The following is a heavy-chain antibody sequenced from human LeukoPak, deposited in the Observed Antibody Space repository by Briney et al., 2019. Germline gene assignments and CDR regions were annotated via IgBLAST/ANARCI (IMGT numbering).Heavy chain of an antibody. Sequence: GGSLRLSCAASGFSFRNYWMGWVRQAPGKGLEWVANTKPDGSAEYFADSVRGRFSTSRDNANNLLYLQMNSLRAEDTAVYYCARDGGLHTNFDYWGQGTLVTVSS. V-gene: IGHV3-7*01. CDR2: TKPDGSAE. CDR1: GFSFRNYW. D-gene: IGHD2-15*01. J-gene: IGHJ4*02. CDR3: ARDGGLHTNFDY.